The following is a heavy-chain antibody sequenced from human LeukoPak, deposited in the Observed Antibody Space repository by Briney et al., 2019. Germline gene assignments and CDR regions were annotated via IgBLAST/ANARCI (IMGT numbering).Heavy chain of an antibody. CDR2: IYYSGST. D-gene: IGHD5-18*01. CDR1: GGSISSYY. V-gene: IGHV4-59*01. Sequence: SESLSLTCTVSGGSISSYYWSWIRQPPGKGLEWLGYIYYSGSTNYNPSLKSRVTISVDTSKNQFSLKLTSVTAADTAVYYCARTTEGGYTYGYFYYYYMDVWGKGTTVTISS. J-gene: IGHJ6*03. CDR3: ARTTEGGYTYGYFYYYYMDV.